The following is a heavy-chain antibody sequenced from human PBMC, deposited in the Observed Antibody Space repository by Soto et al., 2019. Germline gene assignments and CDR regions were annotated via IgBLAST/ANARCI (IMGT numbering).Heavy chain of an antibody. CDR3: ARARPRGYCSGGSCYYNWFDP. CDR1: GGTFSSYA. Sequence: QVQLAQSGAEVKKPGSSVKVSCKASGGTFSSYAISWVRQAPGQGLEWMGGIIPIFGTANYAQKFQGRVTITADESTSTAYMELSSLRSEDTAVYYCARARPRGYCSGGSCYYNWFDPWGQGTLVTVSS. V-gene: IGHV1-69*01. D-gene: IGHD2-15*01. J-gene: IGHJ5*02. CDR2: IIPIFGTA.